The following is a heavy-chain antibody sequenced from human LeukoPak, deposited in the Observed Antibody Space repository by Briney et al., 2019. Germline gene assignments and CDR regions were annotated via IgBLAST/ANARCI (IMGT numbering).Heavy chain of an antibody. J-gene: IGHJ4*02. CDR1: GFPFSSYW. CDR3: AREGLLWFGELSFFDY. V-gene: IGHV3-7*01. Sequence: GGSLRLSCAASGFPFSSYWMSWVRQAPGKGLEWVANIKQDGSEKYYVDSVKGRFTISRDNAKNSLYLQMNSLRAEDTAVYYCAREGLLWFGELSFFDYWGQGTLVTVSS. CDR2: IKQDGSEK. D-gene: IGHD3-10*01.